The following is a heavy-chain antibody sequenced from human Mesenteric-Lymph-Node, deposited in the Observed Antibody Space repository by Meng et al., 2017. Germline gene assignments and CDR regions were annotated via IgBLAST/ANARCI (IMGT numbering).Heavy chain of an antibody. J-gene: IGHJ4*02. D-gene: IGHD1-26*01. CDR3: AKDLGWGYFDY. CDR2: IKEGGSEK. CDR1: AFTFSRNW. Sequence: GESLKISCATSAFTFSRNWVRWVRQAAGKGLEWVANIKEGGSEKYYVDSVKGRFTISRDNAKNTLYLQVSSLRADDTAVYYCAKDLGWGYFDYWGQGTLVTVSS. V-gene: IGHV3-7*03.